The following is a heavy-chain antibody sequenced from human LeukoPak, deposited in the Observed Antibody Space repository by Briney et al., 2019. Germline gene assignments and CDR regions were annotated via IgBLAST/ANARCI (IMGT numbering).Heavy chain of an antibody. CDR1: GFTFSSYS. D-gene: IGHD6-13*01. V-gene: IGHV3-48*01. CDR2: ISSSSSTI. CDR3: ASFSSSWHLTSVGY. J-gene: IGHJ4*02. Sequence: PGGSLRLSCAASGFTFSSYSMNWVRQAPGKGLEWVSYISSSSSTIYYADSVKGRFTISRDNAKNSLYLQMNGLRAEDTAVYYCASFSSSWHLTSVGYWGQGTLVTVSS.